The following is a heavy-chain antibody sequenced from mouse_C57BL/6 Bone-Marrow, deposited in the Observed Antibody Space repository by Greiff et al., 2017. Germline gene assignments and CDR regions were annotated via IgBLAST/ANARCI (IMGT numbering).Heavy chain of an antibody. CDR2: IHPYNDDT. D-gene: IGHD3-2*02. J-gene: IGHJ3*01. Sequence: VQLQQSGAELVKPGASVKMSCKASGYTFTTYPIEWMNQNHGKSLEWIGNIHPYNDDTKYNEKVTGKATLTVEKTSSKVYLELSRLTSDDSAVYCCGRHSSCCSFAYWGKGTLVTVSA. CDR1: GYTFTTYP. CDR3: GRHSSCCSFAY. V-gene: IGHV1-47*01.